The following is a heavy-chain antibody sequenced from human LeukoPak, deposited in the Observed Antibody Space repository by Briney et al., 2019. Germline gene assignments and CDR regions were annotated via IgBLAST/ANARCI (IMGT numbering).Heavy chain of an antibody. CDR3: ARDMGRSETSDWYFDL. D-gene: IGHD1-26*01. J-gene: IGHJ2*01. CDR1: GFSLSAYN. Sequence: GGSLRLSCEGSGFSLSAYNMNWVRQAPGKGLESVSYISSSSATIFYADSVKGRFTISRDNANNLLYLQMDSLRAEDTGLYYCARDMGRSETSDWYFDLWGRGTLVTVSS. V-gene: IGHV3-48*04. CDR2: ISSSSATI.